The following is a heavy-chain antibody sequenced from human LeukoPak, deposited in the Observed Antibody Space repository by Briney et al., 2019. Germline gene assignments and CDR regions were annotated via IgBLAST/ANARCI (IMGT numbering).Heavy chain of an antibody. CDR3: VREHSRSGSYNY. J-gene: IGHJ4*02. Sequence: SETLSLTCTVSGGSISSSSYYWGWIRQPPGKGLEWIGSIYYSGSTYYNPSLKSRVTISVDTSKNQFSLNLSSVTAADTALYYCVREHSRSGSYNYWGQGALVTVSS. D-gene: IGHD3-10*01. V-gene: IGHV4-39*07. CDR2: IYYSGST. CDR1: GGSISSSSYY.